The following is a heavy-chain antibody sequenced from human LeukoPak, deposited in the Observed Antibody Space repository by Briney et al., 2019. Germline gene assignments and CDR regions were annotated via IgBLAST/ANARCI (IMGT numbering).Heavy chain of an antibody. CDR2: ISSSSSYR. V-gene: IGHV3-21*01. CDR3: ARASAVAGTRHY. Sequence: PGGSLRLSCAASGFTFSSYSMNWVRQAPAKGLEWVSSISSSSSYRYYADSVKGRFTISRDNAKNSLYLQMNSLRAEDTAVYYCARASAVAGTRHYWGQGTLVTVSS. D-gene: IGHD6-19*01. CDR1: GFTFSSYS. J-gene: IGHJ4*02.